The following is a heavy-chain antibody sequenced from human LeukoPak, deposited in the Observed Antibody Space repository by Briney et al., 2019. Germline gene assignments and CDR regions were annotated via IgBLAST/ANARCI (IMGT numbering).Heavy chain of an antibody. Sequence: GGSLRLSCAASGFSFTSYTMNWVRQAPGKGLEWVSSISSSSSYIYYADSVKGRFTISRDNAKNSVSPQMDSLRAEDTAVYYCAREDSDCGGDCHSDFDYWGQGTLVTVSS. D-gene: IGHD2-21*02. CDR1: GFSFTSYT. J-gene: IGHJ4*02. CDR3: AREDSDCGGDCHSDFDY. V-gene: IGHV3-21*01. CDR2: ISSSSSYI.